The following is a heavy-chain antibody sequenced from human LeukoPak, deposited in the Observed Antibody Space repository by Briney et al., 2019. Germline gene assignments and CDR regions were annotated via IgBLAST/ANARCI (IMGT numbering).Heavy chain of an antibody. CDR1: GGSISSYY. J-gene: IGHJ4*02. CDR2: IYYSGST. D-gene: IGHD3/OR15-3a*01. CDR3: ARQTGSGLFILP. Sequence: SETLSLTCTVSGGSISSYYWSWIRQPPGKGLEWIGYIYYSGSTNYNPSLKSRVSISIDTSKNQFSLRLTSVTAADTAVYYCARQTGSGLFILPGGQGTLVTVSS. V-gene: IGHV4-59*08.